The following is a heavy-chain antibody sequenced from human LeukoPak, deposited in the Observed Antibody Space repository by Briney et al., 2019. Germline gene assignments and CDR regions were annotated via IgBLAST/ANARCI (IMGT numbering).Heavy chain of an antibody. Sequence: SETLSLTCTVSGASITSYYWSWIRQPPGKGREWIGYIYYSGSTTYKPSLKSRVTISVDTSKNQFSLKLSSVTAADAAVYYCARLSIVGATNFDYWGQGTLVTVSS. CDR1: GASITSYY. J-gene: IGHJ4*02. V-gene: IGHV4-59*08. CDR2: IYYSGST. CDR3: ARLSIVGATNFDY. D-gene: IGHD1-26*01.